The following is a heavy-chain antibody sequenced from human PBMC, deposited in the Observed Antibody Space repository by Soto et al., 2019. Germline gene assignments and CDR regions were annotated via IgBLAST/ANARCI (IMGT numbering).Heavy chain of an antibody. CDR3: ARAVGPLDY. CDR2: IWFDGSNK. CDR1: GFTFSTYG. Sequence: QVQLMESGGGVVQPGRSLRLSCAASGFTFSTYGMHWLRQAPGKGLEWVAVIWFDGSNKYYADSVKGRFTISRDNSKNTLYLQMSSLRAEDTAVYYCARAVGPLDYWGQGTLVTVSS. J-gene: IGHJ4*02. V-gene: IGHV3-33*01.